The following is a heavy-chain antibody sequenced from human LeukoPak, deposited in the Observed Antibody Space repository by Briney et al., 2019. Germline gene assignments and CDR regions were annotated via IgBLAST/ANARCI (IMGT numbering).Heavy chain of an antibody. J-gene: IGHJ4*02. CDR2: INQDGSKK. D-gene: IGHD2/OR15-2a*01. CDR3: ARDPDQIVRANFDY. CDR1: GFTFNTHW. V-gene: IGHV3-7*01. Sequence: GGSLRLSCAASGFTFNTHWMNWVRQAPGKGLEWVANINQDGSKKYYVDSVKGRFTISRDNAKNSLYLQMNSLRAEDTAMYYCARDPDQIVRANFDYWGQGTPVTVSS.